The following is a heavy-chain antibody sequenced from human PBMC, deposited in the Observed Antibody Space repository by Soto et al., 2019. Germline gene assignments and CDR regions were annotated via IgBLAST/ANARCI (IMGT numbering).Heavy chain of an antibody. J-gene: IGHJ6*02. CDR2: ISSSSVTI. V-gene: IGHV3-48*02. CDR1: GFTFSTYS. Sequence: EVQLVESGGGLVQPGGSLRLSCAASGFTFSTYSLNWVRQAPGKGLVWVSYISSSSVTINYADSVKGRFTISRDNAKNSLYLQMNSLRDEDTAVYYCARDRLGCSGGGCYSGYYGMDVWGQGTTVTVSS. D-gene: IGHD2-15*01. CDR3: ARDRLGCSGGGCYSGYYGMDV.